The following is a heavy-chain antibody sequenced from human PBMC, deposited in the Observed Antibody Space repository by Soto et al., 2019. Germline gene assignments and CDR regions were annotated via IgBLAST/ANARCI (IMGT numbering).Heavy chain of an antibody. Sequence: ASVKVSCKASGYTFTSYAMHWVRQAPGQRLEWMGWINAGNGNTKYSQKFQGRVTITRDTSASTAYMELSSLRSEDTAVYYCARVRASGYTFDIGGQGTMVTVSS. CDR2: INAGNGNT. CDR3: ARVRASGYTFDI. CDR1: GYTFTSYA. V-gene: IGHV1-3*01. D-gene: IGHD3-22*01. J-gene: IGHJ3*02.